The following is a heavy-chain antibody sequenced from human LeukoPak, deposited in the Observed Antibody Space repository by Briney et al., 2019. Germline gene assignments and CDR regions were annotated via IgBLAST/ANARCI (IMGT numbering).Heavy chain of an antibody. J-gene: IGHJ4*02. Sequence: ASVKVSCKASGYTFTGYYMHWVRQAPGQGLEWMGWINPINPNSDDINYAQKFRGRVTMTRDTSISTAYMELSSLRSGDTALYYCARGGYSSSLYDYWGQGTLVTVSS. D-gene: IGHD6-13*01. CDR2: INPINPNSDDI. V-gene: IGHV1-2*02. CDR1: GYTFTGYY. CDR3: ARGGYSSSLYDY.